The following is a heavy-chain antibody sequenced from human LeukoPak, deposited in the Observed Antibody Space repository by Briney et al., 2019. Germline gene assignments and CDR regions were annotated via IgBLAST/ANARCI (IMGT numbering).Heavy chain of an antibody. J-gene: IGHJ4*02. D-gene: IGHD2-21*02. CDR1: GFTVSSNY. Sequence: PGGSLRLSCAASGFTVSSNYMSWVRQAPGKGLEWVANIKEDGSQKNYVDSVRGRFTISRDNAKNSLYLQMNSLRAEDTAVYYCARDGFSSAINFWGQGTLVTVSS. CDR2: IKEDGSQK. CDR3: ARDGFSSAINF. V-gene: IGHV3-7*01.